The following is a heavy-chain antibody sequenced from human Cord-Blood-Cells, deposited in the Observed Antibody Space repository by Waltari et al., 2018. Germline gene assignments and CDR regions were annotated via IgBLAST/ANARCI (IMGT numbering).Heavy chain of an antibody. D-gene: IGHD3-3*01. J-gene: IGHJ6*02. Sequence: QVQLVQSGAEVKKPGASVKVSCKASGYTFTSYDINWVRQATGQGLEWVGWENPNSGNTGYAQKFQGRVTITRNTSISTAYMELSSLRSEDTAVYYCARSLRLRFLEWLDYYYGMDVWGQGTTVTVSS. V-gene: IGHV1-8*03. CDR2: ENPNSGNT. CDR3: ARSLRLRFLEWLDYYYGMDV. CDR1: GYTFTSYD.